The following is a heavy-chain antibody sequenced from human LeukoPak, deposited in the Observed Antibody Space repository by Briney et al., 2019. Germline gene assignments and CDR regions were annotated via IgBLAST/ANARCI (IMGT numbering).Heavy chain of an antibody. CDR3: ARGLRVVVAAGIYYFDY. D-gene: IGHD2-15*01. CDR2: MNPNSGNT. J-gene: IGHJ4*02. Sequence: GASLKVSCKASGYTFTSYDINWVRQATGQGLEWMGWMNPNSGNTGYAQKFQGRVTMTRNTSISTAYMELSSLRSEDTAVYYCARGLRVVVAAGIYYFDYWGQGTLVTVSS. V-gene: IGHV1-8*01. CDR1: GYTFTSYD.